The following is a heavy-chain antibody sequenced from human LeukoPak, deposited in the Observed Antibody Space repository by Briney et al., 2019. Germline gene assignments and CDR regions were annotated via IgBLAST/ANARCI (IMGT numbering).Heavy chain of an antibody. CDR1: GFTFTGYA. Sequence: GGSLRLSCAASGFTFTGYAMTWVRQAPRKGPESVSAISGSGGGTYYADSVKGRFTISRDNSKNTLYLQMNSQRAEDTAVYYCAKDLRFGDSPGNRFDYWGQGTLVTVSS. D-gene: IGHD3-10*01. V-gene: IGHV3-23*01. CDR3: AKDLRFGDSPGNRFDY. CDR2: ISGSGGGT. J-gene: IGHJ4*02.